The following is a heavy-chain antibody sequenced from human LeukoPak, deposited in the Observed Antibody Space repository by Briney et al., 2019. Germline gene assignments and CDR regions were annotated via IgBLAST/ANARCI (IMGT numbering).Heavy chain of an antibody. J-gene: IGHJ6*03. D-gene: IGHD1-20*01. CDR1: EFTFSGYG. V-gene: IGHV3-74*01. CDR2: INRDGTTT. CDR3: ASSTTRGITSSSAYHMDV. Sequence: GGSLRLSCTTSEFTFSGYGMHWVRQGPGKGLVWVSRINRDGTTTTYADSVQGRFTISRDNAKNTLYLQMDTLRVEDTAVYYCASSTTRGITSSSAYHMDVWGRGTTVTVSS.